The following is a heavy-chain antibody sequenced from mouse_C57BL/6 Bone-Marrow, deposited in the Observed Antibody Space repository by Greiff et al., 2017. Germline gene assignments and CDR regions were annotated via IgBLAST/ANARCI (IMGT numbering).Heavy chain of an antibody. CDR1: GYTFTSYW. J-gene: IGHJ2*01. V-gene: IGHV1-61*01. CDR3: ARRITTNDYFDY. Sequence: QVQLQQPGAELVRPGSSVKLSCKASGYTFTSYWMDWVQQRPGQGLEWIGNIYPSDSETPYNQKFKDKATLTVDKSSSTAYMQLSSLTSEDSAVYYCARRITTNDYFDYWGQGTTLTVSS. D-gene: IGHD1-1*01. CDR2: IYPSDSET.